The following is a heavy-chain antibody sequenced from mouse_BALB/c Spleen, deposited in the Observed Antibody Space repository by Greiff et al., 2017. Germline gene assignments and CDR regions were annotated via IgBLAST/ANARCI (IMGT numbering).Heavy chain of an antibody. CDR1: GFTFSSYG. V-gene: IGHV5-6-3*01. J-gene: IGHJ4*01. D-gene: IGHD2-14*01. Sequence: EVQRVESGGGLVQPGGSLKLSCAASGFTFSSYGMSWVRQTPDKRLELVATINSNGGSTYYPDSVKGRFTISRDNAKNTLYLQMSSLKSEDTAMYYCARYDGYAMDYWGQGTSVTVSS. CDR3: ARYDGYAMDY. CDR2: INSNGGST.